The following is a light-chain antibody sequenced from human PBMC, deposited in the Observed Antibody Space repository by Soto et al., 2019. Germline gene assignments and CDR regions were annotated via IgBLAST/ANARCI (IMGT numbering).Light chain of an antibody. CDR1: QSVSSN. V-gene: IGKV3-15*01. J-gene: IGKJ1*01. CDR2: DAS. Sequence: IVMTHSPATLSVSPWESATLSCRASQSVSSNLAWHQQKPGQAPRILMYDASTRATGISARFSGSGSGTEFTLTISSLQSEDFAVYYCQQYHNWPINFGQGTKVDIK. CDR3: QQYHNWPIN.